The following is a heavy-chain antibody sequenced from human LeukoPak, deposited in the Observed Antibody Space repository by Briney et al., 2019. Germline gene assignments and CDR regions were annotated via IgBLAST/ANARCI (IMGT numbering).Heavy chain of an antibody. Sequence: GGSLRLSCAVSGFTFDDYAVHWVRQVPEKGPEWVSGINWNSDSIGYADSVKGRFTTSRDNAKNSLYLQMNSLRAEDTAFYYCAINGGGDSGYGNFDYWGQGTLVTVSS. CDR3: AINGGGDSGYGNFDY. CDR2: INWNSDSI. J-gene: IGHJ4*02. CDR1: GFTFDDYA. D-gene: IGHD5-12*01. V-gene: IGHV3-9*01.